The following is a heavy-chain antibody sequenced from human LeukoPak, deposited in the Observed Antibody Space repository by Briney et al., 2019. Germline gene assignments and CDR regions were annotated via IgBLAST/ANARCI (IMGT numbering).Heavy chain of an antibody. Sequence: PSETLSLTCTVSGGSISNNNYYWAWIRQPPGKGLECIGSIYYSGSPYYNPSLKSRVTISVDTSKNQFSLRLSSVTAADTAVYYCATWRTAKTGFNYWGQGTLVTVSS. V-gene: IGHV4-39*01. CDR1: GGSISNNNYY. CDR3: ATWRTAKTGFNY. CDR2: IYYSGSP. D-gene: IGHD1-1*01. J-gene: IGHJ4*02.